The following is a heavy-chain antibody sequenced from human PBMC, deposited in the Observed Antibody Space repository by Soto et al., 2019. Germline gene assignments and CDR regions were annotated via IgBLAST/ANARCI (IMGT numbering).Heavy chain of an antibody. CDR3: ARDIGSYAYAEGY. V-gene: IGHV4-4*07. CDR2: VYSSGTT. J-gene: IGHJ4*02. D-gene: IGHD2-2*01. CDR1: GGSINSYW. Sequence: SETLSLTFSVSGGSINSYWWSWIRQPAGKGLEWIGRVYSSGTTDYNPSLNSRATMSVETSKNQFSLKLTSVTAEDTAVYYCARDIGSYAYAEGYWGQGIQVTVSS.